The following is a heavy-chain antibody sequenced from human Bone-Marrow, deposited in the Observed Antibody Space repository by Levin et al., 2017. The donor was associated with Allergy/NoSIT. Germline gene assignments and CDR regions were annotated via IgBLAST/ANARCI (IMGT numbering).Heavy chain of an antibody. V-gene: IGHV3-30-3*01. J-gene: IGHJ4*02. CDR2: ISYDGSNK. CDR1: GFTFSSYA. Sequence: PGGSLRLSCAASGFTFSSYAMHWVRQAPGKGLEWVAVISYDGSNKYYADSVKGRFTISRDNSKNTLYLQMNSLRAEDTAVYYCARCLGGWCFDYWGQGTLVTVSS. CDR3: ARCLGGWCFDY. D-gene: IGHD6-19*01.